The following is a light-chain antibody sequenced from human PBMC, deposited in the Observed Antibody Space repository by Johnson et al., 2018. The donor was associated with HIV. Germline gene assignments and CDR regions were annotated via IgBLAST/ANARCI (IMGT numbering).Light chain of an antibody. CDR1: SSNIGENF. Sequence: QSVLSQPPSVSAAPGQKVTFSCSGSSSNIGENFVSWYQHLPGTAPKLLIYENNKRPSGIPDRFSGSKSGTSVTLAITGPQTGDEADYYCGTWDTSLSVYVFGTGTKVTVL. CDR3: GTWDTSLSVYV. CDR2: ENN. J-gene: IGLJ1*01. V-gene: IGLV1-51*02.